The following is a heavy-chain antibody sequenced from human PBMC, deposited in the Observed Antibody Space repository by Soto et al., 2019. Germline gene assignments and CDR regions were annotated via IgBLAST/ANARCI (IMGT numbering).Heavy chain of an antibody. J-gene: IGHJ4*02. CDR2: IYPSGST. CDR1: GGSISSYY. CDR3: ARGVGYYDRSGYYYEAYYFDY. D-gene: IGHD3-22*01. V-gene: IGHV4-4*07. Sequence: SETLSLTCTVSGGSISSYYWSWIRQPAGKGLEWIGRIYPSGSTNYNPSLKSRVTLSVDTSKNQFSLKLSSVTAADTAVYYCARGVGYYDRSGYYYEAYYFDYWGQGTLVTVSS.